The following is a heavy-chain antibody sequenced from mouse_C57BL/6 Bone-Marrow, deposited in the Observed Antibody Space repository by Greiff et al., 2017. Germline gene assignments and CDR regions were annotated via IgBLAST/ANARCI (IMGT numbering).Heavy chain of an antibody. CDR2: IHPNSGST. Sequence: QVQLQQPGAELVKPGASVKLSCKASGYTFTSYWMHWVKQRPGQGLEWIGMIHPNSGSTNYNEKFKSKATLTVDKYSSTAYMHRWSLTSEDAAVYCCARVRPGWLLPRDWDYWGQGTTLTVSS. CDR3: ARVRPGWLLPRDWDY. V-gene: IGHV1-64*01. CDR1: GYTFTSYW. D-gene: IGHD2-3*01. J-gene: IGHJ2*01.